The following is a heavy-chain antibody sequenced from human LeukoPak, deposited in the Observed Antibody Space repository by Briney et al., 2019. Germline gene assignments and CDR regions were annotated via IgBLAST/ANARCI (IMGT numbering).Heavy chain of an antibody. D-gene: IGHD5-18*01. CDR2: ISSSSSTI. CDR3: ARRASRGFTYGYDFDY. Sequence: GGSLRLSCAASGFTFSSYAMSWVRQAPGKGLEWVSYISSSSSTIYYADSVKGRFTISRDNAKNSLYLQMNSLRAEDTAVYYCARRASRGFTYGYDFDYWGQGTLVTVSS. V-gene: IGHV3-48*04. CDR1: GFTFSSYA. J-gene: IGHJ4*02.